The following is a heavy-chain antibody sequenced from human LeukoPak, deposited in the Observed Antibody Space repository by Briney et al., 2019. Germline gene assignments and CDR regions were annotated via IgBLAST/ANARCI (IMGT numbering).Heavy chain of an antibody. D-gene: IGHD6-6*01. CDR3: ARGLPRIAARFWTDY. V-gene: IGHV4-34*01. J-gene: IGHJ4*02. Sequence: SETLSLTCAVYGGSFSGYYWSWIRQPPGKGLEWIGEINHSGSTNYNPSLMSRVTISVDTSKNQFSLKLSSVTAADTAVYYCARGLPRIAARFWTDYWGQGTLVTVSS. CDR1: GGSFSGYY. CDR2: INHSGST.